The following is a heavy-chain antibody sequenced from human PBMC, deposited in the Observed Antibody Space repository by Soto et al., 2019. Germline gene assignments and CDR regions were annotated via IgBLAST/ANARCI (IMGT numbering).Heavy chain of an antibody. J-gene: IGHJ4*02. CDR2: ISSNGGST. D-gene: IGHD5-12*01. CDR1: GVTFSSYA. V-gene: IGHV3-64*01. Sequence: EVQLVESGGGLVQPGGCLRFSCAASGVTFSSYAMHWVRQAPGKGLEYVSVISSNGGSTYYANSVKGRFTISRDNSKNTLYLQMGSLRAEDMAVYYCARTSGYAFDYWGQGTLVTVSS. CDR3: ARTSGYAFDY.